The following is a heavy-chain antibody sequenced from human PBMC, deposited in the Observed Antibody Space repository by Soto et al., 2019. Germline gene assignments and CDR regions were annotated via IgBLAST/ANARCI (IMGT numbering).Heavy chain of an antibody. J-gene: IGHJ4*02. Sequence: WGSLRLSCAASGFTFSNYAMSWVRQAPGKGLEWVSAISGSGSNTYYADSVKGRFSISRDNSKSTLYLQMNSLRAEDTALYYCSKGHLKGFDYWGQGTLVTVSS. CDR3: SKGHLKGFDY. CDR1: GFTFSNYA. CDR2: ISGSGSNT. V-gene: IGHV3-23*01.